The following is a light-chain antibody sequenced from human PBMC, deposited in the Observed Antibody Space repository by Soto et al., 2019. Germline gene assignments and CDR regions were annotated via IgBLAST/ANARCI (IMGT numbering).Light chain of an antibody. CDR3: AAWDDSLNGYV. J-gene: IGLJ1*01. Sequence: QSVLTQPPSVSEAPRQRVTISCSGSSSNIGNNAVNWYQQLPGKAPKLLIYYDDLLPSGVSDRFSGSKSGTSASLAISGLQSEDEADYHCAAWDDSLNGYVFGTGTKLTVL. V-gene: IGLV1-36*01. CDR2: YDD. CDR1: SSNIGNNA.